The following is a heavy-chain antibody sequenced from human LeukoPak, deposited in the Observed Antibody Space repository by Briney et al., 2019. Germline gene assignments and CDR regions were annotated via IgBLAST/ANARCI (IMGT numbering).Heavy chain of an antibody. D-gene: IGHD2-21*01. V-gene: IGHV4-38-2*01. J-gene: IGHJ4*02. Sequence: SETLSLTCAVSGFSIISTYYGAWIRQTPGKGLEWIATITHSGNTYYISSLESRLTISLDTSKRHFSLRLTSVTAADTAVYYCARINAPVATFDYWGLGTLVAVSS. CDR2: ITHSGNT. CDR1: GFSIISTYY. CDR3: ARINAPVATFDY.